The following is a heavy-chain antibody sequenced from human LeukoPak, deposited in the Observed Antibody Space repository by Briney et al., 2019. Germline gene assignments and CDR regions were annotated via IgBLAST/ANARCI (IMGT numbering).Heavy chain of an antibody. J-gene: IGHJ6*04. D-gene: IGHD6-19*01. CDR2: ISSSSSYI. V-gene: IGHV3-21*01. Sequence: GGSLRLSCAASGFTFSSYSMNWVRQAPGKGLEWVSSISSSSSYIYYADSVKGRFTISRDNAKNSLYLQMNSLRAEDTAVYYCARDGKPYSSGWYVYYYGMGVWGKGTTVTVSS. CDR1: GFTFSSYS. CDR3: ARDGKPYSSGWYVYYYGMGV.